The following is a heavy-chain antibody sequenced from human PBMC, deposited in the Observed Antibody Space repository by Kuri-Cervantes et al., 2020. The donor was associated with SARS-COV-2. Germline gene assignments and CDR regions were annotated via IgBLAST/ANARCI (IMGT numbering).Heavy chain of an antibody. D-gene: IGHD3-9*01. CDR1: GGSFSGYY. V-gene: IGHV4-34*01. CDR3: ARSYYDILTGWFDP. J-gene: IGHJ5*02. CDR2: INHSGST. Sequence: SETLSLTCAVYGGSFSGYYWSWIRQPPGKGLEWIGEINHSGSTNYNPSLKSRVTISVDTSKNQFSPKLSSVTAADTAVYYCARSYYDILTGWFDPWGQGNL.